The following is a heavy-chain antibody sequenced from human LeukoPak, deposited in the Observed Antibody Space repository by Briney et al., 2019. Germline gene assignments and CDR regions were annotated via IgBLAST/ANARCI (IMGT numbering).Heavy chain of an antibody. D-gene: IGHD3-10*01. CDR2: MYYGGST. J-gene: IGHJ6*04. V-gene: IGHV4-59*01. CDR1: GGSISSYY. Sequence: SETLSLTCTVSGGSISSYYWSWLRQPPGKGLEWIGYMYYGGSTNYNPSLTSRVTISVDTSKNQFSLKLSSVTAADTAVYCCAGERSSALDVWGKGTTVTVSS. CDR3: AGERSSALDV.